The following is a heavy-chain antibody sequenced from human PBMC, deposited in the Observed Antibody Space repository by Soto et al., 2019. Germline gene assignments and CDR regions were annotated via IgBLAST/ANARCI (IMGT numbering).Heavy chain of an antibody. Sequence: PGGSLRLSCAASGFTFSSYWMSWVRQAPGKGLEWVANIKPDGSEKYYVDSVRGRSTISRDNVENSLNLQMNILRAEDAALYYCARDEARPLGYWGQGTLVTVSS. CDR1: GFTFSSYW. J-gene: IGHJ4*02. CDR3: ARDEARPLGY. V-gene: IGHV3-7*01. D-gene: IGHD6-6*01. CDR2: IKPDGSEK.